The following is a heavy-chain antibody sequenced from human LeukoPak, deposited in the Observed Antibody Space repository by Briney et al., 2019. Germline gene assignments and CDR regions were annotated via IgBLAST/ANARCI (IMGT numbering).Heavy chain of an antibody. CDR2: IRSKANSYAT. Sequence: GGSLRLSCAASGFTFSGSAMHWVRQASGKGLEWVGRIRSKANSYATAYAASVKGRFTISRDDSKNTAYLQMNSLKTEDTAVYYCTRRGTTVTTIGPTEGMDVWGKGTTVTVSS. CDR3: TRRGTTVTTIGPTEGMDV. CDR1: GFTFSGSA. D-gene: IGHD4-17*01. V-gene: IGHV3-73*01. J-gene: IGHJ6*03.